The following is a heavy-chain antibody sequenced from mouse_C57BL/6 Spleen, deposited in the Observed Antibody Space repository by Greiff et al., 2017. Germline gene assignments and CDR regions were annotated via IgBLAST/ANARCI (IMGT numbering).Heavy chain of an antibody. CDR1: GYTFTSYW. CDR2: IYPGNSDT. V-gene: IGHV1-5*01. D-gene: IGHD4-1*01. Sequence: VQLQQSGTVLARPGASVKMSCKTSGYTFTSYWMHWVKQRPGQGLEWIGAIYPGNSDTSYNQKFKSKATLTVDKSSSTAYMQLSSLTSEDSAVYYCASGTGDYYAMDYWGQGTSVTVSS. CDR3: ASGTGDYYAMDY. J-gene: IGHJ4*01.